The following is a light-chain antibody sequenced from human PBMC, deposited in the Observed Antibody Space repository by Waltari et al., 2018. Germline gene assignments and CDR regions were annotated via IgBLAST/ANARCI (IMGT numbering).Light chain of an antibody. J-gene: IGKJ3*01. CDR3: QHRDHWPPDAT. CDR1: QSVSSSY. V-gene: IGKV3D-20*02. CDR2: GAS. Sequence: EIVLTQSPVTLSLSPGERATLSCRASQSVSSSYLAWYQQKPGQAPRLLIYGASTRATGIPARFSGSGSGTDFPLTISSLEPEDFAVYYCQHRDHWPPDATFGPGTKVDIK.